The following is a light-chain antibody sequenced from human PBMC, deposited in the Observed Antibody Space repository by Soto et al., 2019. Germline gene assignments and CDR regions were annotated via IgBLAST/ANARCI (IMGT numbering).Light chain of an antibody. CDR3: SSYTSSSTLYV. V-gene: IGLV2-14*01. Sequence: QAVVTQPASVSGSPGQSITISCTGTSSDVGGYNYVSWYQQHPGKAPKLMIYDVSNRPSGLSNRFSGSKSGNTASLTISGLQAEDEADYYCSSYTSSSTLYVFGTGTKVTVL. CDR1: SSDVGGYNY. CDR2: DVS. J-gene: IGLJ1*01.